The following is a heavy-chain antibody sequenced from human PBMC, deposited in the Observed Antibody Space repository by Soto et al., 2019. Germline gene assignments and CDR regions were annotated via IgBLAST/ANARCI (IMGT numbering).Heavy chain of an antibody. CDR2: IYYSGST. J-gene: IGHJ1*01. V-gene: IGHV4-39*01. D-gene: IGHD3-22*01. CDR1: GGSISSSCYY. Sequence: PSETLSLTCTVSGGSISSSCYYWGWIRQPPGKGLEWIGSIYYSGSTYYNPSLKSRVTISVDTSKNQFSLKLSSVTAADTAVYYCARQSRPYYYDSSGYYYTEYFQHWGQGTLVTVS. CDR3: ARQSRPYYYDSSGYYYTEYFQH.